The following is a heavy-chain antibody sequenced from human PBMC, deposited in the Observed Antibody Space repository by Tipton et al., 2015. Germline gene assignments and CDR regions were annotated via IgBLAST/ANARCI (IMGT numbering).Heavy chain of an antibody. CDR2: FEFTGST. CDR1: GGSISSYS. CDR3: ASRDWLLHHFDY. V-gene: IGHV4-4*08. J-gene: IGHJ4*02. Sequence: TLSLTCTVSGGSISSYSWSWVRQAPGKGLEWIGDFEFTGSTRYNPSLKSRVTISEDTSKNQFSLKLNSVTAADAAMYYCASRDWLLHHFDYWGQGTLVTVSS. D-gene: IGHD6-19*01.